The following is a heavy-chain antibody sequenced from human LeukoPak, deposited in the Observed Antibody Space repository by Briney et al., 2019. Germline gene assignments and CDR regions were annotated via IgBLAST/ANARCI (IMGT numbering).Heavy chain of an antibody. J-gene: IGHJ4*02. CDR1: GYTFTSYG. Sequence: EASVTVSCRASGYTFTSYGIRWVRQAPGQGLAWMGWISAYNGNTNYAQKLQGRVTMTTDTSTSTAYMELRSLRSDDTAVYYCARDLAVAGTGCGDYWGQGTLVTVSS. D-gene: IGHD6-19*01. V-gene: IGHV1-18*01. CDR2: ISAYNGNT. CDR3: ARDLAVAGTGCGDY.